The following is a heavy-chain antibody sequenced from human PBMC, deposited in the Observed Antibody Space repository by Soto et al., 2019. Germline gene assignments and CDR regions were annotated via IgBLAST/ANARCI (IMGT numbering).Heavy chain of an antibody. V-gene: IGHV3-64D*08. D-gene: IGHD6-6*01. J-gene: IGHJ6*02. CDR1: GFTFSSYA. CDR2: ISSNGGST. Sequence: GGSLRLSCSASGFTFSSYAMHWVRQAPGKGLEYVSAISSNGGSTYYADSVKGRFTISRDNSKNTLYLQMSSLRAEDTAVYYCVKAAPNYGMDVWGQGTTVTVSS. CDR3: VKAAPNYGMDV.